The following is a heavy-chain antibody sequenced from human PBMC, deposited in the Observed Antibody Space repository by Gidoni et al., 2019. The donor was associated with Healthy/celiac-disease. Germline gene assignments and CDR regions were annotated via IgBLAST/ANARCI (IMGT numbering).Heavy chain of an antibody. D-gene: IGHD5-18*01. CDR3: AKASMDTKAYYYYGMDV. CDR1: GFTFSSYG. V-gene: IGHV3-30*18. J-gene: IGHJ6*02. CDR2: ISYDGSNK. Sequence: QVQLVESWGGVVQPGRSLRLSCAASGFTFSSYGMHWVRQAPGKGLEWVAVISYDGSNKYYADSVKGRFTISRDNSKNTLYLQMNSLRAEDTAVYYCAKASMDTKAYYYYGMDVWGQGTTVTVSS.